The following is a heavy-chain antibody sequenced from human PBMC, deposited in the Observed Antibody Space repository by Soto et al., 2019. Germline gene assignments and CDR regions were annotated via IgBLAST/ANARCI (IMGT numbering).Heavy chain of an antibody. V-gene: IGHV1-69*02. Sequence: SVKVSCKASGGTFSRYSITWVRQAPGHGLEWIGRIIPILGIASYAQKFQGRVTITADESTSTAYMELSSLRPEDTAVYYCAADLRYCSGDSCDDYWGQGTQVTSPQ. D-gene: IGHD2-15*01. J-gene: IGHJ4*02. CDR1: GGTFSRYS. CDR3: AADLRYCSGDSCDDY. CDR2: IIPILGIA.